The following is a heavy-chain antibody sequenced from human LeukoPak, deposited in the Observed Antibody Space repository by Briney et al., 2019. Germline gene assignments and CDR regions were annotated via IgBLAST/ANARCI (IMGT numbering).Heavy chain of an antibody. Sequence: PGGSLRLSCAASGFTFSNYAMGWVRQAPGKGLEWVSGISGSDYAYYTDSVKGRFTISRDNSKNTLYLQMNTLRAENTAVYYCAKGVRYLDWWILDYWGQGTLVPVS. CDR2: ISGSDYA. CDR1: GFTFSNYA. V-gene: IGHV3-23*01. D-gene: IGHD3-9*01. J-gene: IGHJ4*02. CDR3: AKGVRYLDWWILDY.